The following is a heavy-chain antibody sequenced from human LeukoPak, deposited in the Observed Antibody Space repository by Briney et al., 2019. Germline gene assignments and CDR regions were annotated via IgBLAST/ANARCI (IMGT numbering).Heavy chain of an antibody. Sequence: KPGGSLRLSCAASGFTFSDYYMTWIRQSAGRGLEWLSYISPRDTYINYADSVKGRFTIFRDDATNSLYLQLNSLRDEDTAVYYCTRDPRVVDVWGQGTRVTVSS. CDR1: GFTFSDYY. CDR2: ISPRDTYI. CDR3: TRDPRVVDV. V-gene: IGHV3-11*01. J-gene: IGHJ3*01.